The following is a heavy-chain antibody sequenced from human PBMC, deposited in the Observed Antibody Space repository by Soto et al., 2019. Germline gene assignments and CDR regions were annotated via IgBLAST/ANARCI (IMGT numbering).Heavy chain of an antibody. V-gene: IGHV4-31*03. CDR1: GGSISSGGYY. CDR3: AREGYCSSTSCYAGAFDI. J-gene: IGHJ3*02. D-gene: IGHD2-2*01. CDR2: IYYSGST. Sequence: QVQLQESGPGLVKPSQTLSLTCPVSGGSISSGGYYWSWIRQHPGKGLEWIGYIYYSGSTYYNPSLKSRVTISVDTSKNQFSLKLSSVTAADTAVYYCAREGYCSSTSCYAGAFDIWGQGTMVTVSS.